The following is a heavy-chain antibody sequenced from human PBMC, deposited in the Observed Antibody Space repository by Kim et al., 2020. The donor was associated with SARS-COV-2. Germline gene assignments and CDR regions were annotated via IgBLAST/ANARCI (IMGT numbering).Heavy chain of an antibody. D-gene: IGHD1-1*01. V-gene: IGHV3-23*01. CDR3: SRGVGIDD. CDR2: IRDSGGST. CDR1: GFTFSSYG. Sequence: GGSLRLSCAASGFTFSSYGMSWVRQAPGKGLEWVSRIRDSGGSTYYADSVKGRFTISRDNSKNTLYLQMNILRAEATAVYYCSRGVGIDDWGQGTLGTVS. J-gene: IGHJ4*02.